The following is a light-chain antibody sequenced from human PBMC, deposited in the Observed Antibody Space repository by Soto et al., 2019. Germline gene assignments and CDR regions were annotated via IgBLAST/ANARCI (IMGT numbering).Light chain of an antibody. J-gene: IGLJ1*01. CDR1: SSDVGGYNY. CDR2: DVT. CDR3: SSYTSSSTPYV. Sequence: QSVLTQPASVSGAPGQSITISCTGTSSDVGGYNYLSWYQQHPVKAPKLMIYDVTNRPSGVSDRFSGSKSGNTASLTISGLQAEDEADYYCSSYTSSSTPYVFGTGTKVTVL. V-gene: IGLV2-14*01.